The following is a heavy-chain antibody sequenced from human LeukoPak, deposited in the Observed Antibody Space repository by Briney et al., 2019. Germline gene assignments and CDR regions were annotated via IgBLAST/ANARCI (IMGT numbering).Heavy chain of an antibody. V-gene: IGHV4-61*02. J-gene: IGHJ4*02. CDR3: ARDGGPVGWPQPYYFDY. D-gene: IGHD3-16*01. CDR1: GGSISSGSYY. Sequence: SETLSLTCTVSGGSISSGSYYWSWIRQPAGKGLEWIGRIYTSGSTNYNPSLKSRVTISVDTSKNQFSLKLSSVTAADTAVYYCARDGGPVGWPQPYYFDYWGQGTLVTVSS. CDR2: IYTSGST.